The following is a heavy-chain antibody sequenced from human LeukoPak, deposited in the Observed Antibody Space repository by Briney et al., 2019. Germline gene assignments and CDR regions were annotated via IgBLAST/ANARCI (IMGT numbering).Heavy chain of an antibody. CDR2: MAYDGSNK. CDR3: AKAPRAGTPYYYYSMDV. D-gene: IGHD6-19*01. V-gene: IGHV3-30*18. CDR1: GFTLSSYG. J-gene: IGHJ6*02. Sequence: GACLRLSCAASGFTLSSYGMHWVRQAPGKGLEWVAVMAYDGSNKHYADSVKGRFTISRDNSKITLYLQMNSLRAEDTAVYYCAKAPRAGTPYYYYSMDVWGQGTTVTVSS.